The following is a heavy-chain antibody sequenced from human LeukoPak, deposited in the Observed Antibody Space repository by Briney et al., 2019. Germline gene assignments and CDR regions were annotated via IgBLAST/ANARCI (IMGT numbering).Heavy chain of an antibody. CDR3: AKPSLREQQLIYGMDV. CDR2: ISYDGSNK. V-gene: IGHV3-30*18. Sequence: GGSLRLSCAASGFTFSSYVMHWVRQAPGKGLEWVAVISYDGSNKYYADSVKGRFTISRDNSKNTLYLQMNSLRAEDTAVYYCAKPSLREQQLIYGMDVWGQGTTVTVSS. J-gene: IGHJ6*02. CDR1: GFTFSSYV. D-gene: IGHD6-13*01.